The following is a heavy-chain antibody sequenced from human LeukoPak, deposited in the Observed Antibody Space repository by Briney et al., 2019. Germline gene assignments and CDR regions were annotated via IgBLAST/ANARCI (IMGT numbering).Heavy chain of an antibody. V-gene: IGHV4-4*07. J-gene: IGHJ4*02. CDR3: ARVRYYYGSGSFVDY. CDR1: GGSISSYY. Sequence: PSETLSLTCTVSGGSISSYYWSWIRQPAGKGLEWIGHIYTSGNTNYNPSLKSPVTISVDTSKNQFSLKLSSVTAADTAVYYCARVRYYYGSGSFVDYWGQGTLVTVSS. D-gene: IGHD3-10*01. CDR2: IYTSGNT.